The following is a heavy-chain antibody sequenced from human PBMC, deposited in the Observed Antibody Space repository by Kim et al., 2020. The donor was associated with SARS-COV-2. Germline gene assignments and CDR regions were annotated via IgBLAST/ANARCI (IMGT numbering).Heavy chain of an antibody. J-gene: IGHJ5*02. D-gene: IGHD3-9*01. CDR1: GFTFSSYW. V-gene: IGHV3-7*01. CDR2: IKQDGSEK. Sequence: GGSLRLSCAASGFTFSSYWMSWVRQAPGKGLEWVANIKQDGSEKYYVDSVKGRFTISRDNAKNSLYLQMNSLRAEDTAVYYCARDLKKLRYFDWLPNWFDPWGQGTLVTVSS. CDR3: ARDLKKLRYFDWLPNWFDP.